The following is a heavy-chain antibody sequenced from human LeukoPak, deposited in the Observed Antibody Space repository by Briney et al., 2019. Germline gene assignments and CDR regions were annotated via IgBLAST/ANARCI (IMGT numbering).Heavy chain of an antibody. CDR1: GFTFSSYW. V-gene: IGHV3-7*01. D-gene: IGHD3-22*01. J-gene: IGHJ4*02. Sequence: GGSLRLSCAASGFTFSSYWMSWVRQAPGKGLEWVPNIKQDGSEKYYVDSVKGRFTISRDNAKNSLYLQMNSLRAEDTAVYYCARDSYYYDSSGYYFDYWGQGTLVNVSS. CDR2: IKQDGSEK. CDR3: ARDSYYYDSSGYYFDY.